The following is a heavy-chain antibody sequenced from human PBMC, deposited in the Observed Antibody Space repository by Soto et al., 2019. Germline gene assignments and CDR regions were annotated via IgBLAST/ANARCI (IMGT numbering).Heavy chain of an antibody. V-gene: IGHV1-69*13. D-gene: IGHD4-17*01. CDR2: IIPVFGTA. J-gene: IGHJ6*02. CDR1: GGTFSSYA. Sequence: GASVKVSCKASGGTFSSYAISWVRQAPGQGLEWMGGIIPVFGTANYAQKFQGRVTITADESTSTAYMELSSLRSEDTAVYYCARSYFRVTTSYGMDVWGQGTTVTVSS. CDR3: ARSYFRVTTSYGMDV.